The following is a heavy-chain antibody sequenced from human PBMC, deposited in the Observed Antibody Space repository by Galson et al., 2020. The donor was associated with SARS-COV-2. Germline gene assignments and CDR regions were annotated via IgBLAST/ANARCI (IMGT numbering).Heavy chain of an antibody. D-gene: IGHD3-3*01. Sequence: GGSLRLSCRGSGFTFSNYWMNWVRQAPGQGLEWVATIKQYGSERYYVESVKGRFTISRDNAQNSLYLQMDSLRDDDTAVYFCARGSRFYDFWSGRAEYFQHWGLGTLVTVSS. CDR2: IKQYGSER. CDR3: ARGSRFYDFWSGRAEYFQH. V-gene: IGHV3-7*01. CDR1: GFTFSNYW. J-gene: IGHJ1*01.